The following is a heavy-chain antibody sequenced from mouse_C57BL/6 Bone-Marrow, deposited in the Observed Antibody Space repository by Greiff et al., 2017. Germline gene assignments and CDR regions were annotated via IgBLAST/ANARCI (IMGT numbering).Heavy chain of an antibody. J-gene: IGHJ2*01. V-gene: IGHV1-15*01. CDR1: GYTFTDYE. D-gene: IGHD4-1*01. CDR2: IDPETGGT. CDR3: AREGETGTHFDY. Sequence: QVQLQQSGAELVRPGASVTLSCKASGYTFTDYEMHWVKQTPVHGLEWIGAIDPETGGTAYNQKFKGKAILTADKSSSTAYMELRSLTSEDSAVYYCAREGETGTHFDYWGQGTTLTVSS.